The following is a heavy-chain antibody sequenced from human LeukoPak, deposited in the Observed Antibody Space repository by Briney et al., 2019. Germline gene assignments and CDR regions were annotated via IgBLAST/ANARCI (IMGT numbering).Heavy chain of an antibody. V-gene: IGHV3-64D*09. Sequence: PGGSLRLSCSASGFTFTSYAMHWVRQAPGKGLEYVSSITINGGITYYGDSVKGRFTISRDNSKNMLYLQMSSLRAEDTAVYYCVRPSPSSGYDYWGQGTLVTVSS. CDR1: GFTFTSYA. J-gene: IGHJ4*02. CDR2: ITINGGIT. D-gene: IGHD5-12*01. CDR3: VRPSPSSGYDY.